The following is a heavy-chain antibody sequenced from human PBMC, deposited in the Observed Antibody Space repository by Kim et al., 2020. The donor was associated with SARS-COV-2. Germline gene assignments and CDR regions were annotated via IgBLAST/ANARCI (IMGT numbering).Heavy chain of an antibody. Sequence: SVKVSCKASGGTFSSYAISWVRQAPGQGLEWMGGIIPIFGTANYAQKFQGRVTITADESTSTAYMELSSLRSEDTAVYYCARDEQQLDYYYYGMDVWGQGTTVTVSS. J-gene: IGHJ6*02. CDR2: IIPIFGTA. D-gene: IGHD6-13*01. CDR1: GGTFSSYA. V-gene: IGHV1-69*13. CDR3: ARDEQQLDYYYYGMDV.